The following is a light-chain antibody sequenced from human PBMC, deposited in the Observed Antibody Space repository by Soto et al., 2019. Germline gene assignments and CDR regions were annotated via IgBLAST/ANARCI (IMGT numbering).Light chain of an antibody. CDR2: DAF. V-gene: IGKV1-5*01. CDR3: QQYESHSPVT. J-gene: IGKJ3*01. CDR1: QSISRY. Sequence: DIQMTQSPSTLSASVGDRVTITCRASQSISRYLAWYQQKPGKAPKLLVFDAFGLETGVPSRFSGSGSGTEFTLTITSLQPDDVATYFCQQYESHSPVTFGPGTKVDIK.